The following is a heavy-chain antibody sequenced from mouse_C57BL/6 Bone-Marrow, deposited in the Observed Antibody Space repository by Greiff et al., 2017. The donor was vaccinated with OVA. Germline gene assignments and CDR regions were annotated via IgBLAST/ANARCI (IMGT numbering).Heavy chain of an antibody. CDR1: GFTFSDFY. Sequence: DVKLVDSGGGLVQSGRSLRLSCATSGFTFSDFYMEWVRQAPGKGLEWIAASRNKANDYTTEYSASVKGRFIVSRDTSQSILYLQMNALRAEDTAIYYCARDGDSSGFFDYWGQGTTLTVSS. CDR3: ARDGDSSGFFDY. D-gene: IGHD3-2*02. J-gene: IGHJ2*01. V-gene: IGHV7-1*01. CDR2: SRNKANDYTT.